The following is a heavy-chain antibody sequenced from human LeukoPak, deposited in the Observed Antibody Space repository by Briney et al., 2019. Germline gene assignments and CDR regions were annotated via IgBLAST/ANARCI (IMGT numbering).Heavy chain of an antibody. Sequence: GGSLRPSCAASGFIFDNYDMNWVRQVAGKGLEWVAGINWNGGTTRYGDSVKGRFTASRDSAKNSLYLQMNSLRAEDTALYYCAREGSRSDDAFDIWGQGTMVIVSS. D-gene: IGHD1-26*01. V-gene: IGHV3-20*04. CDR3: AREGSRSDDAFDI. J-gene: IGHJ3*02. CDR1: GFIFDNYD. CDR2: INWNGGTT.